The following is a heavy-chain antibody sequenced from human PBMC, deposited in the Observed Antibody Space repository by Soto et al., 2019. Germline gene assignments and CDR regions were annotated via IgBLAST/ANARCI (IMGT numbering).Heavy chain of an antibody. CDR1: GFTFSGYW. J-gene: IGHJ6*02. CDR3: AREAV. V-gene: IGHV3-7*05. CDR2: IKQDGSEQ. Sequence: VQLVESGGGLVQPGGSLRLSCAASGFTFSGYWMSWVRQAPGKGLEWVANIKQDGSEQFYVGSVKGRFTISRDNAKNSLYLQMNSLRAEDTAVYYCAREAVWGQGTTVTVSS.